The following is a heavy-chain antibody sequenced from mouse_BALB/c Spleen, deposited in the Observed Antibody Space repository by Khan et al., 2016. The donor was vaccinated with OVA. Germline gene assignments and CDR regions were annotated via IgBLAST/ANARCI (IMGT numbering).Heavy chain of an antibody. J-gene: IGHJ3*01. CDR1: GYNIKDTY. CDR2: IDPGNGNT. CDR3: ARISYDDVSY. Sequence: EVQLQESGAELVKPGASVKLSCTTSGYNIKDTYIHWVKQRPEQGLVWIGRIDPGNGNTNFDPTFQGKATITTDTSSNTAYLQLSSLTSEDTAVYYCARISYDDVSYWGQGTLVTVSS. D-gene: IGHD1-1*01. V-gene: IGHV14-3*02.